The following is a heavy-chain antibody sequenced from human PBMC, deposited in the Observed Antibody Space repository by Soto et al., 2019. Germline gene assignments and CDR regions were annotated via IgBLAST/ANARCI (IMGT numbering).Heavy chain of an antibody. CDR1: GSSFGSCG. D-gene: IGHD3-22*01. J-gene: IGHJ4*02. CDR3: VLRACSGYQALFSY. CDR2: ISYDGNEK. V-gene: IGHV3-30*03. Sequence: GRSPRLSCSASGSSFGSCGIPWVRQAPGKGLEWVAVISYDGNEKYYADSVKGRFTISRDNSKNTLYLQMNSLRADDTAVYYCVLRACSGYQALFSYWARGTLVPGSS.